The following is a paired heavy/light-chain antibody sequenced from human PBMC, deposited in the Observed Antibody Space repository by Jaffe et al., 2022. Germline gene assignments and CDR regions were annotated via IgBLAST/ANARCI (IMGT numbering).Light chain of an antibody. Sequence: DIQMTQSPSSLSASVGDRVTITCRASHDIANYLNWYQQKPGKAPKLLIYDAYNLETGVPSRFSGSGYGTDFTFTISSLQVEDFATYYCQQYDNLPLFGQGTKVDIK. CDR1: HDIANY. CDR2: DAY. CDR3: QQYDNLPL. J-gene: IGKJ1*01. V-gene: IGKV1-33*01.
Heavy chain of an antibody. CDR1: GFSFSDYA. CDR2: ISGSGGST. D-gene: IGHD6-13*01. V-gene: IGHV3-23*01. J-gene: IGHJ4*02. Sequence: EVQLLESRGGLVQRGGSLRLSCAASGFSFSDYAMSWVRQAPGKGLEWVSGISGSGGSTYYADSVKGRVTISRDNSKNTLYLQMNNLRVEDTAVYYCAKDRGSNWSPSYFDHWGQGTLVSVSS. CDR3: AKDRGSNWSPSYFDH.